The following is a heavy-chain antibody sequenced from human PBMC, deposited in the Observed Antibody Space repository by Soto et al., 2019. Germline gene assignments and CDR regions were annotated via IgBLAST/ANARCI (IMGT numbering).Heavy chain of an antibody. J-gene: IGHJ4*01. CDR1: GFTFSSYG. D-gene: IGHD3-3*02. Sequence: GGSLSLSCAASGFTFSSYGIHWVRQAPGKGLEWVAVIWYDGSNKYYADSVKGRFTISRDNSKNTLYLQMNSLRAEDTAVYYCASDLGIFEPFSVFDYWGQGTLVTVSS. CDR3: ASDLGIFEPFSVFDY. CDR2: IWYDGSNK. V-gene: IGHV3-33*01.